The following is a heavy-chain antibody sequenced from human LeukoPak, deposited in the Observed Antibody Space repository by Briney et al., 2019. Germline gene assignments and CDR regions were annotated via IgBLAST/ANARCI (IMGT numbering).Heavy chain of an antibody. V-gene: IGHV3-48*03. CDR3: ARDLGDYVGYDAFDI. Sequence: GGSLRLSCAASGFTFGSFEMDWVRQAPGKGLEWLSYISSTGSNKYYADSLKGRFTISRDNAKNSLYLQMNSLTAEDTADYYCARDLGDYVGYDAFDIWGQGTRVTVSS. J-gene: IGHJ3*02. CDR2: ISSTGSNK. CDR1: GFTFGSFE. D-gene: IGHD4-17*01.